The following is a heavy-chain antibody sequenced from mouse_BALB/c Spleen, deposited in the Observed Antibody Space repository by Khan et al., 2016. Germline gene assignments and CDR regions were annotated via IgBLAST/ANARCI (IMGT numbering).Heavy chain of an antibody. D-gene: IGHD2-12*01. CDR2: INTYTGEP. J-gene: IGHJ4*01. CDR1: GYTFTNYG. CDR3: AAYYSVAMDY. V-gene: IGHV9-3-1*01. Sequence: QIQLVQSGPELKKPGETVKISCKAPGYTFTNYGMNWVKQAPGKGLKWMGWINTYTGEPTYADDFKGRFAFSLETSASTAYLQINNLKNEDTATSFCAAYYSVAMDYWGQVTSVTVSS.